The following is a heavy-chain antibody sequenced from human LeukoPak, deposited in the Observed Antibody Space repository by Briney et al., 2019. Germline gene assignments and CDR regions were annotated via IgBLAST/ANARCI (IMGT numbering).Heavy chain of an antibody. CDR3: ARLGDYGEFDY. CDR2: IYYSGST. V-gene: IGHV4-59*08. D-gene: IGHD4-17*01. CDR1: GGSISSYY. J-gene: IGHJ4*02. Sequence: SETLSLTCTVSGGSISSYYWSWIRQPPGKGLEWIGYIYYSGSTNYNPSLKSRVTISVDTSKNQFSLKLSSVTAADTAVYYCARLGDYGEFDYWGQGTLVTVSS.